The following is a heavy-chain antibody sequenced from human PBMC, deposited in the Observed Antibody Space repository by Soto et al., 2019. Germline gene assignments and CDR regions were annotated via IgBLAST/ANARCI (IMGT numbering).Heavy chain of an antibody. CDR3: AKDIPIFGVVITVPFDY. V-gene: IGHV3-23*01. D-gene: IGHD3-3*01. J-gene: IGHJ4*02. Sequence: GGSLRLSCAASGFTFSSYAMSWVRQAPGKGLEWVLAISGSGGSTYYADSVKGRFTIPRDNSKNTLYLRMNSLRAEDTAVYYCAKDIPIFGVVITVPFDYWGQGTLVTVSS. CDR1: GFTFSSYA. CDR2: ISGSGGST.